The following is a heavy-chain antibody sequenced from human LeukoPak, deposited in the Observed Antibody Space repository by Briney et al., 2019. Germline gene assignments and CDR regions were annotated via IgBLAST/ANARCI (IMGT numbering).Heavy chain of an antibody. CDR1: GGTFSSYA. D-gene: IGHD2/OR15-2a*01. V-gene: IGHV1-69*05. J-gene: IGHJ5*02. CDR2: IIPIFGTA. CDR3: TATGPNHSNFGFDP. Sequence: ASVKVSCKASGGTFSSYAISWVRQAPGQGLEWMGRIIPIFGTANYAQKFQGRVTITTDESTSTAYMELSSLKTEDTAVYYCTATGPNHSNFGFDPWGQGTLVTVSS.